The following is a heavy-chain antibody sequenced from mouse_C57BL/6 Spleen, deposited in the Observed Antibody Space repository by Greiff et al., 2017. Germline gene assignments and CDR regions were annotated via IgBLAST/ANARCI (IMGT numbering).Heavy chain of an antibody. CDR3: ATLRGFAY. Sequence: VQLQQPGAELVRPGSSVKLSCKASGYTFTSYWMHWVKQRPIQGLEWIGNIDPYDSETHYNQKFKDKATLTVDKSSSTAYMQLSSLTSEDAAVYYCATLRGFAYWGQGTLVTVSA. CDR2: IDPYDSET. J-gene: IGHJ3*01. D-gene: IGHD2-4*01. CDR1: GYTFTSYW. V-gene: IGHV1-52*01.